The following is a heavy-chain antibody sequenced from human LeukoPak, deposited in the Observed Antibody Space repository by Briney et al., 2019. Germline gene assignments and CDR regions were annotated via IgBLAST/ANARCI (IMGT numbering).Heavy chain of an antibody. D-gene: IGHD6-6*01. CDR1: GFTFSSCG. CDR2: ISGSDGGT. Sequence: HSGGSLRLSYAASGFTFSSCGMTWVRQAPGKGLEWVSTISGSDGGTYYADSVKGRFTISRDNSKNTLYLQMNSLRAEDTAVYYCAKRGAIYSSSPGNYFDYWGQGTLVTVSS. J-gene: IGHJ4*02. CDR3: AKRGAIYSSSPGNYFDY. V-gene: IGHV3-23*01.